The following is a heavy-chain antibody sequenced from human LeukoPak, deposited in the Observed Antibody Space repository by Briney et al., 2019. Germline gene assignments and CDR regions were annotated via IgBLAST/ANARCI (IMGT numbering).Heavy chain of an antibody. J-gene: IGHJ4*02. CDR2: INHSGST. Sequence: SETLSLTCTVSGGSISSSSYYWGWIRQPPGKGLEWIGEINHSGSTNYNPSLKSRVTISVDTSKNQFSLKLSSVTAADTAVYYCAREEEQLGWTGAIDYWGQGTLVTVSS. CDR1: GGSISSSSYY. CDR3: AREEEQLGWTGAIDY. D-gene: IGHD6-13*01. V-gene: IGHV4-39*02.